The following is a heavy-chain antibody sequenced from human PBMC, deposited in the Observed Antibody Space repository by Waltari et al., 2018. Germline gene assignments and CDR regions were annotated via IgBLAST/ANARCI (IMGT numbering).Heavy chain of an antibody. CDR3: AAAHYDFWSGYLGWFDP. CDR1: GGSISSYY. D-gene: IGHD3-3*01. V-gene: IGHV4-59*01. CDR2: IYSRGST. Sequence: QVQLQESGPGLVKPSETLSLTCTVSGGSISSYYWSWIRQPPGKGLEWIGYIYSRGSTNYYPSLKSRVTISVDTSKNQCSLKLSSVTAADTAVYYCAAAHYDFWSGYLGWFDPWGQGTLVTVSS. J-gene: IGHJ5*02.